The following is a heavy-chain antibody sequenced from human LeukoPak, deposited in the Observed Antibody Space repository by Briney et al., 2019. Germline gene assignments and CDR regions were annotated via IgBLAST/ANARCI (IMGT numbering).Heavy chain of an antibody. CDR3: AKDSHPLSSSSWFFES. CDR1: GFTFSAYA. V-gene: IGHV3-23*01. D-gene: IGHD6-13*01. CDR2: LSATGDIT. J-gene: IGHJ4*02. Sequence: PGGSLRLSCEASGFTFSAYAMTWVRQAPGKGLDWVSSLSATGDITYYADSVKGRFPVFRDNSNGTVFLQMNSLRAEDTAVYYCAKDSHPLSSSSWFFESWGQGTLVTVSS.